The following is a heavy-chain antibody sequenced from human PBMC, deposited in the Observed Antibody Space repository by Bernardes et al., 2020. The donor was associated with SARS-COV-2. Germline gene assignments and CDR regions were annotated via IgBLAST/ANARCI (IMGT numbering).Heavy chain of an antibody. Sequence: SETLSLTCTVSGGSISSSSYYWGWIRQPPGKGLEWIGSIYYSGSTNSNPSLKSRVTISVDTSKNQFSLKLSSLTAADTAVYSCAGQRSGAAAGSYYYYMDVWGKGTTVTVSS. V-gene: IGHV4-39*01. CDR2: IYYSGST. CDR1: GGSISSSSYY. J-gene: IGHJ6*03. CDR3: AGQRSGAAAGSYYYYMDV. D-gene: IGHD2-15*01.